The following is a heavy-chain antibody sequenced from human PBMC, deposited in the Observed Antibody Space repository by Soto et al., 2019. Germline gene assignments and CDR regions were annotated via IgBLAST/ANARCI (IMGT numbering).Heavy chain of an antibody. J-gene: IGHJ6*02. V-gene: IGHV4-61*01. CDR1: GGSVSSESHY. Sequence: PSETLSLTCTVSGGSVSSESHYWSWIRQTPGKGLEWIGYIYYTGSTNYNPSLKGRVTMSVDTSRDQVSLRLRSVTRADTAVYYCARXQYDFRGGYYYYYGMDVWGQGTTVTVSS. CDR2: IYYTGST. D-gene: IGHD3-10*01. CDR3: ARXQYDFRGGYYYYYGMDV.